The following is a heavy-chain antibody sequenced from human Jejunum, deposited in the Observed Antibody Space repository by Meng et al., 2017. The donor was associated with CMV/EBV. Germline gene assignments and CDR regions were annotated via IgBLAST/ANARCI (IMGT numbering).Heavy chain of an antibody. CDR1: GDSVSSNGAA. Sequence: QVQLQPSGPGLLKPSQTLSLTWAISGDSVSSNGAAWNWVRKSPWRGLEWLGRTYYRSRWYNDYASSVKSRITINPDTSRNHFSLQLNSVTPEDTAVYYCARDPEYTYSILDQWGQGTLVTVSS. J-gene: IGHJ4*02. CDR3: ARDPEYTYSILDQ. D-gene: IGHD5-18*01. V-gene: IGHV6-1*01. CDR2: TYYRSRWYN.